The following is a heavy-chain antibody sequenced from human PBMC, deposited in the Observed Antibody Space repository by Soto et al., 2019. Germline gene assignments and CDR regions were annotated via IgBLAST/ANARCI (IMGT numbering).Heavy chain of an antibody. CDR3: ATPGIQLWSGHYYGMDV. Sequence: PEASVKVSCKVSGYTLTELSMHWVRQAPGKGLEWMGGFDPEDGETIYAQKFQGRVTMTEDTSTDTAYMELSSLRSEDTAVYYCATPGIQLWSGHYYGMDVWGQVTTFPASS. D-gene: IGHD5-18*01. J-gene: IGHJ6*02. CDR1: GYTLTELS. CDR2: FDPEDGET. V-gene: IGHV1-24*01.